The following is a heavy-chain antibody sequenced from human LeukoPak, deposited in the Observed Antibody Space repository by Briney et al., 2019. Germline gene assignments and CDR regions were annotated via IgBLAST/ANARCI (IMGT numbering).Heavy chain of an antibody. CDR3: ARDPPAVAANTYG. CDR2: IYSGGGT. V-gene: IGHV3-66*01. D-gene: IGHD6-6*01. J-gene: IGHJ4*02. CDR1: GVTVGNNY. Sequence: GGSLRLSCAVSGVTVGNNYMNWVRQAPGKGLEWVSLIYSGGGTHYADSVKGRFTISRDNSENTLYLQMNSLRVDDTAVYYCARDPPAVAANTYGWGQGTLVTVSS.